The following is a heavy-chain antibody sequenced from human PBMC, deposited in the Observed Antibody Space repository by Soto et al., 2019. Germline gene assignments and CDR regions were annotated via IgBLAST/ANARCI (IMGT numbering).Heavy chain of an antibody. J-gene: IGHJ4*02. CDR1: GGSISSYY. D-gene: IGHD6-13*01. CDR3: ARGLYSSSWCYHY. Sequence: PSETLSLTCIVSGGSISSYYWSWIRQPPGKGLEWIGYIHYSGNTNYNPSLKSRLNISIDTSTNQFSLKLSSVTAADTAIYYCARGLYSSSWCYHYWGQGTLVTVSS. CDR2: IHYSGNT. V-gene: IGHV4-59*01.